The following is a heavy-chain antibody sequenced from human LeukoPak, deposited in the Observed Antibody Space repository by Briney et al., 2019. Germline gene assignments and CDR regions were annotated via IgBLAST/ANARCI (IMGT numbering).Heavy chain of an antibody. CDR3: ARDEYSSSSLNSDYGMDV. CDR1: GGTFSSYA. Sequence: ALVKVSCKASGGTFSSYAISWMRQAPGQGLEWMGRIIPILGIANYAQKFQGRVTITADKSTSTAYMELSSLRSEDTAVYYCARDEYSSSSLNSDYGMDVWGQGATVTVSS. CDR2: IIPILGIA. J-gene: IGHJ6*02. D-gene: IGHD6-6*01. V-gene: IGHV1-69*04.